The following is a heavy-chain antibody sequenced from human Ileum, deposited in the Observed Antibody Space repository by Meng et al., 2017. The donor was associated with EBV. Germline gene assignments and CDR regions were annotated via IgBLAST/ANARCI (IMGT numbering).Heavy chain of an antibody. CDR1: GYSFVSYG. V-gene: IGHV1-18*01. Sequence: QVDLVQSGAEVKKPGASVKVSCKGSGYSFVSYGISWVRQAPGQGLESVGWITIYNTVNYEQKFQDRVTMTTDTSTSTAYMELRSLRSDDTAVYFCARRGYRGYCYSGTCYDDDYWGQGTLVTVSS. J-gene: IGHJ4*02. D-gene: IGHD5-12*01. CDR3: ARRGYRGYCYSGTCYDDDY. CDR2: ITIYNTV.